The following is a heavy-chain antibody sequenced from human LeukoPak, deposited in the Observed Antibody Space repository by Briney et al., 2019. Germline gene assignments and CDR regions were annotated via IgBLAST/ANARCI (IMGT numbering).Heavy chain of an antibody. D-gene: IGHD3-22*01. CDR2: IYSGGST. V-gene: IGHV3-53*01. J-gene: IGHJ3*02. CDR3: ARSGDYYDSSGAFDI. CDR1: GLTVSSNY. Sequence: GGSLRLSCAASGLTVSSNYMSWVRQAPGKGLEWVSVIYSGGSTYYADSVKGRFTISRDNSKNTLYLQMNSLRAEDTAVYYCARSGDYYDSSGAFDIWGQGTMVTVSS.